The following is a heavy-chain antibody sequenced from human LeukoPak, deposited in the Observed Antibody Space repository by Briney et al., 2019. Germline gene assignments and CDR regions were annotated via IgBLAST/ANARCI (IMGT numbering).Heavy chain of an antibody. CDR2: ISGSGGST. CDR3: AKNGASWSSGWYGFEGVGYFDY. Sequence: QPGRSLRLSCAASGFTFSSYAMSWVRQAPGKGLEWVSAISGSGGSTYYADSVKGRFTISRDNSKNTLYLQMNSLRAEDTAVYYCAKNGASWSSGWYGFEGVGYFDYWGQGTLVTVSS. J-gene: IGHJ4*02. D-gene: IGHD6-19*01. V-gene: IGHV3-23*01. CDR1: GFTFSSYA.